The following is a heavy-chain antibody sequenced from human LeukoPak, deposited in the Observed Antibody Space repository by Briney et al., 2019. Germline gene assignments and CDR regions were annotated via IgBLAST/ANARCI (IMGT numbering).Heavy chain of an antibody. CDR2: ITYDGSNK. J-gene: IGHJ4*02. Sequence: PGGSLRLSCAASGFTFSSYGMHWVRQAPGKGLEWVADITYDGSNKYYADSVKGRFTISRDNSKNTLYLQMNSLRAEDTAVYYCAKGRLWFGEPTLDYWGQGTLVTVSS. CDR1: GFTFSSYG. CDR3: AKGRLWFGEPTLDY. D-gene: IGHD3-10*01. V-gene: IGHV3-30*18.